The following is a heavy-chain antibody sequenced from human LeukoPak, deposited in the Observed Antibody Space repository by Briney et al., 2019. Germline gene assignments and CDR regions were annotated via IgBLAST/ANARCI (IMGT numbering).Heavy chain of an antibody. CDR3: ASDGLPGDYYYYGMDV. CDR2: INSDGSST. D-gene: IGHD3-10*01. CDR1: GFTFSSYW. V-gene: IGHV3-74*01. Sequence: GGSLRLSCAASGFTFSSYWMHWVRQAPGKGRVWVSRINSDGSSTSYADSVKGRFTISRDNAKNTLYLQMNSLRAEDTAVYYCASDGLPGDYYYYGMDVWGQGTTVTVSS. J-gene: IGHJ6*02.